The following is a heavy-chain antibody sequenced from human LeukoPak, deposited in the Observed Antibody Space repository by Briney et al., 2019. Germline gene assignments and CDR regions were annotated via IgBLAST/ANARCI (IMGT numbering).Heavy chain of an antibody. V-gene: IGHV1-69*04. D-gene: IGHD6-13*01. CDR1: GATFTSYA. CDR3: ARLRTPIWSKPAVAAAGTRGAFDI. CDR2: IITILGIA. J-gene: IGHJ3*02. Sequence: SAVSLSRKASGATFTSYAISWMRQAPGQGLDWVGRIITILGIANYAQKFQGRVTITADKATNTAYMELSSLRPEDTAVYYCARLRTPIWSKPAVAAAGTRGAFDIWAQETMVTVPS.